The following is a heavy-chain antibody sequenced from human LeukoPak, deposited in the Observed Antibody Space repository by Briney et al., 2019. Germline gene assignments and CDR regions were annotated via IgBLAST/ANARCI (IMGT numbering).Heavy chain of an antibody. CDR1: GYTFTSYD. V-gene: IGHV1-8*01. CDR3: ARVRRGSPAAAKDY. J-gene: IGHJ4*02. CDR2: MNPNSDNT. Sequence: ASVKVSCKASGYTFTSYDISWVRQATGQGLEWMGWMNPNSDNTGYAQKFQGRVTMTRNTSISTAYMELSSLRSEDTAVYYCARVRRGSPAAAKDYWGQGTLVTVSS. D-gene: IGHD2-15*01.